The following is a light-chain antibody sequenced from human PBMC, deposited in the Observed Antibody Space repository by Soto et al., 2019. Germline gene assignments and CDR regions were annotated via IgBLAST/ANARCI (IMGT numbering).Light chain of an antibody. CDR3: QSSYSSLTVWV. J-gene: IGLJ3*02. Sequence: QSVLTQPPSVSGSPGQRVTISCTGSSSNTGAGYNVHWYQQLPGTVPKLLIYANSNRPSGVPDRFSGSKSGTSASLAIAGGQEADEAAYYCQSSYSSLTVWVFGGGTKLTVL. CDR1: SSNTGAGYN. CDR2: ANS. V-gene: IGLV1-40*01.